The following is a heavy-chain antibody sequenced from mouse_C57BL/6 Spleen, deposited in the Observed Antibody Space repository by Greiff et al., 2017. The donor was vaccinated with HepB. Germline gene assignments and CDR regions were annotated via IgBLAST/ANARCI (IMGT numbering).Heavy chain of an antibody. CDR3: ARKGVVSNYYALDY. CDR1: GYTFTGYW. Sequence: LVESGAELMKPGASVKLSCKATGYTFTGYWIEWVKQRPGHGLEWIGEIFPGSGSTNYNEKFKGKATLTADTSSNTAYMQLSSLTSEDSAIYCCARKGVVSNYYALDYWGQGTSVTVSS. D-gene: IGHD1-1*02. J-gene: IGHJ4*01. V-gene: IGHV1-9*01. CDR2: IFPGSGST.